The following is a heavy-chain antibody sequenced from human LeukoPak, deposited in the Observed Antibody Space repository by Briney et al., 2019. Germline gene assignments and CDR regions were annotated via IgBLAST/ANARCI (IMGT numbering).Heavy chain of an antibody. CDR3: AKDGVSSGYYLDY. V-gene: IGHV3-23*01. CDR1: GFIFNNYA. CDR2: LRAGGDGT. Sequence: GGSLRLSCVASGFIFNNYAMNWVRQAPGKGLEWVSILRAGGDGTYYADSVKGRFTISRDSFKNTLYLQMNSLRAEDTAIYYCAKDGVSSGYYLDYWGQGTLVTVSS. J-gene: IGHJ4*02. D-gene: IGHD3-22*01.